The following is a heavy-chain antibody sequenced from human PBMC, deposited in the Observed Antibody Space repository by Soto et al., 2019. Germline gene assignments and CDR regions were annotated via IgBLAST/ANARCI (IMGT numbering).Heavy chain of an antibody. CDR2: IYYSGST. Sequence: QVQLQESGPGLVKPSETLSLTCTVSGGSISSYYWSWIRQPPGKGLEWIGYIYYSGSTNYNPSLRSRVTLSVDTSKNQFSLKLSSVTAADTAVYYCATWDVGYSYGYFDYWGQGTLVTVSS. D-gene: IGHD5-18*01. V-gene: IGHV4-59*08. CDR1: GGSISSYY. J-gene: IGHJ4*02. CDR3: ATWDVGYSYGYFDY.